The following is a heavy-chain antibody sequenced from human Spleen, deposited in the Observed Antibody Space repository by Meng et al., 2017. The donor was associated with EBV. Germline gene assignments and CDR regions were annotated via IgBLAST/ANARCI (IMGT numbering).Heavy chain of an antibody. CDR2: IYYTGNT. Sequence: VQLAASGPSMVKPSEPLSLPCTVSGGPVSSGSYYWNWIRQPPGKGLEWIGYIYYTGNTNYNPSLKSRVSMSIDTSTNQFSLNLSPVTAADTAIYYCTRAGASPSPPSWGQGTLVTVSS. J-gene: IGHJ5*02. CDR3: TRAGASPSPPS. V-gene: IGHV4-61*01. CDR1: GGPVSSGSYY. D-gene: IGHD3-10*01.